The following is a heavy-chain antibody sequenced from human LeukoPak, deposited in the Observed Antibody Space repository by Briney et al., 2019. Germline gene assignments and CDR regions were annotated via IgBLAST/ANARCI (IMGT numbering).Heavy chain of an antibody. CDR3: ANGRASSSWQRPYYYYYGMDV. D-gene: IGHD6-13*01. V-gene: IGHV3-30*18. CDR2: ISYDGSNK. J-gene: IGHJ6*02. Sequence: GRSLRLSCAASGFTFSSYGMYWVRQAPGKGLEWVAVISYDGSNKYYADSVKGRFTISRDNSKNTLYLQMNSLRAEDTAVYYCANGRASSSWQRPYYYYYGMDVWGQGTTVTVSS. CDR1: GFTFSSYG.